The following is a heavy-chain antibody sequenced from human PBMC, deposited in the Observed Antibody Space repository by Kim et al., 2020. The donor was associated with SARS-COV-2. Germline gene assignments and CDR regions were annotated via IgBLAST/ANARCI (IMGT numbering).Heavy chain of an antibody. CDR3: AKDVVDNSVSLFYFDY. V-gene: IGHV3-23*01. D-gene: IGHD3-22*01. CDR1: GFTFGTFA. CDR2: ISGSGGRT. Sequence: GGSLRLSCAASGFTFGTFAVTWVRQSPGKGLEWVSGISGSGGRTYYADSVKGRFTISRDNSRNTLYLQMNSLRAEDTAVYYCAKDVVDNSVSLFYFDY. J-gene: IGHJ4*01.